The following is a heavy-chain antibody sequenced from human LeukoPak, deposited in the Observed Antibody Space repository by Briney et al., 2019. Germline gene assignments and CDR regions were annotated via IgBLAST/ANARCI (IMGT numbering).Heavy chain of an antibody. CDR2: IYYSGST. CDR1: GYSISSSNW. CDR3: ARENCSGGSCFSWTY. J-gene: IGHJ4*02. D-gene: IGHD2-15*01. Sequence: SETLSLTCAVSGYSISSSNWWGWIRQPPGKGLEWIGYIYYSGSTYYNPSLKSRVTTSVDTSRNQFFLKVTSVTAADTAVYFCARENCSGGSCFSWTYWGQGALVTVSS. V-gene: IGHV4-28*03.